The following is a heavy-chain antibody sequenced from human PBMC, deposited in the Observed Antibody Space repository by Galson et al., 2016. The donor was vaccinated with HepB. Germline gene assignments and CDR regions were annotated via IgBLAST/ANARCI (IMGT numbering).Heavy chain of an antibody. D-gene: IGHD2-2*01. V-gene: IGHV1-3*01. CDR2: INAGNGNT. J-gene: IGHJ4*02. CDR3: ARTPDIYCSSASCYVGVFDY. CDR1: GYTFTSYA. Sequence: SCKASGYTFTSYAMHWVRQAPGQRLEWMGWINAGNGNTQYSQKFQGRLTITRDTSASTAYMELSSLRSEDTAVYYCARTPDIYCSSASCYVGVFDYWGQGTLVTVSS.